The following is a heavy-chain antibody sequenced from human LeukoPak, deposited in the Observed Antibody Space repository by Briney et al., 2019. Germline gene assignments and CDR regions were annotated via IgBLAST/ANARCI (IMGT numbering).Heavy chain of an antibody. D-gene: IGHD6-19*01. J-gene: IGHJ5*02. Sequence: GGSLRLSCAASGFTFSSYTMNWVRQAPGKGLEWVSFISSSSSYIYYADSVKGRFTISRDNAKNSLYLQMNSLRAEDTAVYYCARDPSSGWYLKGWFDPWGQGTLVTVSS. CDR3: ARDPSSGWYLKGWFDP. CDR1: GFTFSSYT. CDR2: ISSSSSYI. V-gene: IGHV3-21*01.